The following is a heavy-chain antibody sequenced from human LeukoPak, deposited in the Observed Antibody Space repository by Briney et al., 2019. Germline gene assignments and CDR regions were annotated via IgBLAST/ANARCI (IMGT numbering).Heavy chain of an antibody. J-gene: IGHJ4*02. CDR2: ISSSSSYI. D-gene: IGHD3-3*01. CDR1: GFTFSSYS. CDR3: ARVERDQYYDFWSGYYGGAFDY. Sequence: GGSLRLSCAASGFTFSSYSMNWVRQAPGKGLEWVSSISSSSSYIYYADSVKGRFTISRDNAKNSLYLQMNSLRAEDTAVYYCARVERDQYYDFWSGYYGGAFDYWGQGTLVNVSS. V-gene: IGHV3-21*01.